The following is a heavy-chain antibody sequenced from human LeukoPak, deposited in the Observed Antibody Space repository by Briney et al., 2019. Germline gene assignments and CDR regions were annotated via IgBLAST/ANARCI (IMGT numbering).Heavy chain of an antibody. Sequence: GGSLRLSCAASGFTFSSYGMHWVRQAPGKGLEWVAVISYDGSNKYYADSVKGRFTISRGNSKNTLYLQMNSLRAEDTAVYYCAKDRVKWLRLRGYFDYWGQGTLVTVSS. J-gene: IGHJ4*02. CDR3: AKDRVKWLRLRGYFDY. CDR1: GFTFSSYG. CDR2: ISYDGSNK. V-gene: IGHV3-30*18. D-gene: IGHD5-12*01.